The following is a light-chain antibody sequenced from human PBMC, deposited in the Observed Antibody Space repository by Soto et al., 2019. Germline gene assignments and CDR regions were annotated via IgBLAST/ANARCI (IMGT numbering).Light chain of an antibody. CDR3: QQYGSSPPA. Sequence: EVVLTQSPGTLSLSPGERATLSCRATQTVFSNYIGWYQQKPGQAPRLLIYGASSRATGIPDRFSGSGSGTDFTLTISRLEPEDFAVYYCQQYGSSPPAFGQGTKVDIK. CDR1: QTVFSNY. V-gene: IGKV3-20*01. CDR2: GAS. J-gene: IGKJ1*01.